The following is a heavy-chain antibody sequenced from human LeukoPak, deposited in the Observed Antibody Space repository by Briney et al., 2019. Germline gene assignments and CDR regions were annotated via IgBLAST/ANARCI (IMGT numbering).Heavy chain of an antibody. V-gene: IGHV3-74*01. CDR1: GFTMRYW. CDR2: INEDGTYT. CDR3: ANDLSGYYDY. J-gene: IGHJ4*02. Sequence: PGGSLRLSCVDSGFTMRYWMHWGRQVPGKGVVWVSRINEDGTYTSYSDSVKARFTISRDNAKNTLYLQMNSLSVDDTAVYYCANDLSGYYDYWGQGTLVTVSS. D-gene: IGHD3-22*01.